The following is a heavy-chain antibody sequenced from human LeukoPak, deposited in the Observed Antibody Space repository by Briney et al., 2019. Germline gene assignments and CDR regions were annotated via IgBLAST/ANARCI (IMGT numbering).Heavy chain of an antibody. CDR3: ARDDALATDGFDS. Sequence: GRSLRLSCVASGFTFTRNAMHWVRQAPGKGLEWVTVVSYDGNDKYYADSVKGRFTISRDNSKNTVYLQMNSLRAEDTAVYYCARDDALATDGFDSWGQGTLVTVSS. V-gene: IGHV3-30*04. D-gene: IGHD5-24*01. J-gene: IGHJ4*02. CDR2: VSYDGNDK. CDR1: GFTFTRNA.